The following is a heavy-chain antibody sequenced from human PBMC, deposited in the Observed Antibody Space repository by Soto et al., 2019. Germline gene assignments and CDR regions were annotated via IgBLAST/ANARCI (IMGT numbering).Heavy chain of an antibody. V-gene: IGHV3-74*01. Sequence: GGSLRLSCAASGFIFKMYWMHWVRQSPGKGLVWISRIYNDGTYSDYADSVRGRFTISRDNVNDTLYLQMNNLRAEDSGLYYCTRAHRHISTGTGDYWGQGTQVTVSS. D-gene: IGHD3-10*01. CDR1: GFIFKMYW. CDR3: TRAHRHISTGTGDY. CDR2: IYNDGTYS. J-gene: IGHJ4*02.